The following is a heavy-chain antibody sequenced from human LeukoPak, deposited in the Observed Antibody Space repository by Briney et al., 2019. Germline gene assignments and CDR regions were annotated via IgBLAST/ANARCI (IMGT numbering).Heavy chain of an antibody. CDR2: IIPIFGIA. Sequence: ASVKVSCKASGGTFSSYAISWVRQAPGQGLEWMGRIIPIFGIANYAQKFQGRVTITADKSTSTAYMELSSLRSEDTAVYYCARDNYYDSSGYLDYWGQGTLVTVSS. CDR3: ARDNYYDSSGYLDY. J-gene: IGHJ4*02. V-gene: IGHV1-69*04. D-gene: IGHD3-22*01. CDR1: GGTFSSYA.